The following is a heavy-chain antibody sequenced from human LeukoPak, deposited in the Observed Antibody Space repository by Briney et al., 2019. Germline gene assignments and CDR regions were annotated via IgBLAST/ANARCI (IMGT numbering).Heavy chain of an antibody. Sequence: GGSLRLSCEASGFTFSDYWMHWVRQAPGKGLAWVSHINIDGGLTNYADSVKGRFTVSRDNARNTLYLQMNSLRAEDTAIYFCARVEHRLAVIGTSAFDLGGQGTLVTVSP. J-gene: IGHJ3*01. CDR1: GFTFSDYW. CDR3: ARVEHRLAVIGTSAFDL. CDR2: INIDGGLT. V-gene: IGHV3-74*01. D-gene: IGHD6-13*01.